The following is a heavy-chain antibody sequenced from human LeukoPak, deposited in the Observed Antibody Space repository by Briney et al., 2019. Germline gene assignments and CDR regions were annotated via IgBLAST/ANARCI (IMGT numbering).Heavy chain of an antibody. V-gene: IGHV3-23*01. J-gene: IGHJ4*02. CDR3: AKELHGSGDYAFDY. CDR2: VSVNGGTT. D-gene: IGHD3-10*01. CDR1: GFTFSSCA. Sequence: GGSLRLSCAASGFTFSSCALSWVRQAPGKGLEWVSTVSVNGGTTYYADSVKGRFTISRDNSKNTLYLQMNSLRAEDTAVYFCAKELHGSGDYAFDYWGQGTLVTVSS.